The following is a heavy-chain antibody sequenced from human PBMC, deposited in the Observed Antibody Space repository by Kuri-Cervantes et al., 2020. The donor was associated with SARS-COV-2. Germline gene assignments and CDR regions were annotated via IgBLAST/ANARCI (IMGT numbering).Heavy chain of an antibody. Sequence: GESLKISCAASGFTFSSYAMHWVRQAPGKGLEWVAVISYDGSNKYYADSVKGRFTISRDNSKNTLYLQMNSLRAEDTAVYYCASELSGYAPLDYWGQGTLVTDSS. J-gene: IGHJ4*02. CDR1: GFTFSSYA. CDR2: ISYDGSNK. CDR3: ASELSGYAPLDY. V-gene: IGHV3-30*04. D-gene: IGHD5-12*01.